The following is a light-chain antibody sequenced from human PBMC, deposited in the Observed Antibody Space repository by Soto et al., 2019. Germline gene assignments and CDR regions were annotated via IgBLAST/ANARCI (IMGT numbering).Light chain of an antibody. CDR1: SSDVGYTF. Sequence: QSVLTQLASVYGSPGQSITVSCTATSSDVGYTFVSWYQHHPGKAPKLLIYDVANRPSGVSTRFSGSRSGDTASLTISGLQAEDEADYFCSAYTSSTTLLVFGTGTKVTVL. V-gene: IGLV2-14*03. CDR2: DVA. J-gene: IGLJ1*01. CDR3: SAYTSSTTLLV.